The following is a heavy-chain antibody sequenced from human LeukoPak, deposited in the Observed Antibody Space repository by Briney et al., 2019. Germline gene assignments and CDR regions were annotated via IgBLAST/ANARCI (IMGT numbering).Heavy chain of an antibody. Sequence: GGSLRLSCAASGFTFSSYWMHWVRQAPGKGLVWVSRINNDESSTSFADSVKGRFTISRENAKNTLYLQMNSLRVEDTAVYYCARGGRAVAGFDYWGQGTLVTVSS. D-gene: IGHD6-19*01. CDR1: GFTFSSYW. J-gene: IGHJ4*02. CDR3: ARGGRAVAGFDY. V-gene: IGHV3-74*01. CDR2: INNDESST.